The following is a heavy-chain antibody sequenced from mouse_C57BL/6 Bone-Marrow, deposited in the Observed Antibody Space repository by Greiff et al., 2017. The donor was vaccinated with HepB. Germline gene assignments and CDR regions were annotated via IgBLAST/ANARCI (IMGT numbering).Heavy chain of an antibody. CDR2: IDPNSGGT. D-gene: IGHD1-1*01. J-gene: IGHJ3*01. CDR1: GYTFTSYW. CDR3: ASQMSYYYGGAY. Sequence: QVQLQQPGAELVKPGASVKLSCKASGYTFTSYWMHWVKQRPGRGLEWIGRIDPNSGGTKYNEKFKSKATLTVDKPSSTAYMQRSSLTSEDSAVYYCASQMSYYYGGAYWGQGTLVTVSA. V-gene: IGHV1-72*01.